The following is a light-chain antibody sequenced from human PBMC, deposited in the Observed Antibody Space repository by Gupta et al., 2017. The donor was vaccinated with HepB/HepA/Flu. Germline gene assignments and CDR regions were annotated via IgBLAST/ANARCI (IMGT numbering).Light chain of an antibody. CDR1: KLGDKY. Sequence: SYELTQPPSVSVSPGPTASITCSGDKLGDKYACWYQQKPGQSPVLVIYQDNKRPSGIPERFSGSNSGNTATLTISGTQAMDEADYYCQAWDSSTAVFGGGTKLTVL. J-gene: IGLJ2*01. CDR3: QAWDSSTAV. V-gene: IGLV3-1*01. CDR2: QDN.